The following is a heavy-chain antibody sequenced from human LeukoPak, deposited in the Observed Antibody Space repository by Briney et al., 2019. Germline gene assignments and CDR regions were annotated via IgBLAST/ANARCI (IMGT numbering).Heavy chain of an antibody. V-gene: IGHV3-23*01. CDR3: AKDHCYDSSGYYCGYFDY. CDR1: GFIFSSYA. Sequence: PGGSLSLSCAASGFIFSSYAMSWGRHAPGKGLEWGSAISGSGVSTYYADNVKVRCTISRDNSKNALYLQMNSLRAEDTAVYYCAKDHCYDSSGYYCGYFDYWGKGALVTVSS. CDR2: ISGSGVST. J-gene: IGHJ4*02. D-gene: IGHD3-22*01.